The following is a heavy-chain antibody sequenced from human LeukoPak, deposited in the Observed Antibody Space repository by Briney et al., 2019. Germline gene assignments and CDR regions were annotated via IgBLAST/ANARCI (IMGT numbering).Heavy chain of an antibody. D-gene: IGHD4-17*01. CDR3: IEVPTVTSH. Sequence: AGGSLRLSCAASGFTLANYWMTWVRQLAGMGLEWVATIKPDGSDKFYVDSVKGRFTISRENAKNSLFLQMNSLRDEHTAVYYCIEVPTVTSHLGQGTLVTVS. CDR2: IKPDGSDK. CDR1: GFTLANYW. V-gene: IGHV3-7*01. J-gene: IGHJ4*02.